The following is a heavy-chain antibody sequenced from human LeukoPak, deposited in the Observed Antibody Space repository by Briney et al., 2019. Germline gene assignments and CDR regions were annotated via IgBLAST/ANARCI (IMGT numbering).Heavy chain of an antibody. Sequence: SETLSLTCTLSIGSISRYYWSCMRQPPGKGLEWIGYIYYSGSTNYNPSLKSRVTISVDTSKNQFSLNLSSVTAADTAVYYCARDDGDNDAFDIWGQGTMVSVSS. CDR2: IYYSGST. D-gene: IGHD4-17*01. J-gene: IGHJ3*02. V-gene: IGHV4-59*01. CDR3: ARDDGDNDAFDI. CDR1: IGSISRYY.